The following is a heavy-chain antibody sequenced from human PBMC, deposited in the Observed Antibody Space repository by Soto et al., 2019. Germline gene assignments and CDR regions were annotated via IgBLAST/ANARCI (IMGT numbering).Heavy chain of an antibody. V-gene: IGHV1-69*01. Sequence: QVQLVQSGAEVKKPGSSVKVSCKASGGTFSSYAISWVRQAPGQGLEWMGGIIPIFGTANYAQKFQGRVTITADESTSTAYMELSSLRSEDTAVYSCASNLLAGGAAAEYFQHWGQGTLVTVSS. CDR1: GGTFSSYA. D-gene: IGHD2-21*01. CDR2: IIPIFGTA. J-gene: IGHJ1*01. CDR3: ASNLLAGGAAAEYFQH.